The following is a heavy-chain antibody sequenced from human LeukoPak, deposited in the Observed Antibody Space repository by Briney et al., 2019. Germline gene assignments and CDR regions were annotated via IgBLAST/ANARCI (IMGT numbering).Heavy chain of an antibody. J-gene: IGHJ6*03. V-gene: IGHV1-69*13. Sequence: SVKVSCKASGGTFSSYAISWVRQAPGQGLEWMGGIIPIFGTANYAQKFQGRVTITADESTSTAYMELSSLRSEDTAVYYCASDRGGYRTRRLCYYYMDVWGKGTTVTVSS. CDR2: IIPIFGTA. CDR1: GGTFSSYA. CDR3: ASDRGGYRTRRLCYYYMDV. D-gene: IGHD2-15*01.